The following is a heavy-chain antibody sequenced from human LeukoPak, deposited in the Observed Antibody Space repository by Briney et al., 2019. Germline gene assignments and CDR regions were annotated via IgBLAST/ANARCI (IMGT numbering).Heavy chain of an antibody. Sequence: GASVKVSCKASGYTFTGYYMHWVRQAPGQGLEWMGWINPNSGGTNYAQKFQGRVTMTRDTSISTAYMELSRLRSDDTAVYYCARDRRDYSSVTLYYYYYGMDVWGQGTTVTVSS. CDR2: INPNSGGT. CDR1: GYTFTGYY. CDR3: ARDRRDYSSVTLYYYYYGMDV. V-gene: IGHV1-2*02. D-gene: IGHD4-4*01. J-gene: IGHJ6*02.